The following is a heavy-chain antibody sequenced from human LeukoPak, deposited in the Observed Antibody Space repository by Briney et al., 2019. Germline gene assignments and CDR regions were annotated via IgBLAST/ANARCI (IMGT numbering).Heavy chain of an antibody. D-gene: IGHD3-10*01. CDR2: IYHSGST. J-gene: IGHJ5*02. Sequence: SQTLSLTCAVSGGSISSGGYSWSWIRQPPGKGLEWIGYIYHSGSTYYNPSLKSRVTISVDTSKNQFSLKLSSVTAADTAVYYCATGKDYGSKGHGWFDPWGQGTLVTVSS. CDR1: GGSISSGGYS. V-gene: IGHV4-30-2*01. CDR3: ATGKDYGSKGHGWFDP.